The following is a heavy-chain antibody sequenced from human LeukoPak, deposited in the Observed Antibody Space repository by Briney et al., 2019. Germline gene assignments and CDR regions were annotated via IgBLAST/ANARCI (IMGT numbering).Heavy chain of an antibody. CDR1: GYTFSSYG. Sequence: ASVKVSCKASGYTFSSYGISWVRQAPGQGLEWMGWINTYNGNANYAQQFQGRVTMPTDTSTSTVYMELRGLRSDDTAVYYCARDSTGDERYGSGSYYGSWGQGTLVTVSS. J-gene: IGHJ4*02. V-gene: IGHV1-18*01. CDR2: INTYNGNA. D-gene: IGHD3-10*01. CDR3: ARDSTGDERYGSGSYYGS.